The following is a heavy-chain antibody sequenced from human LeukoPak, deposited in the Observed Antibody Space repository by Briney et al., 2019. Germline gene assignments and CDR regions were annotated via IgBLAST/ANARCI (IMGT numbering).Heavy chain of an antibody. CDR3: AKTVAGNYFDY. Sequence: GESLKISCKGSGYTFTSYWIGWVRQMPGKGLEWMGVIYPGDSDTTYSPSFQGQVTISADKSIDTAYLQWSSLKASDTAMYYCAKTVAGNYFDYWGQGTLVTVS. D-gene: IGHD6-19*01. CDR2: IYPGDSDT. CDR1: GYTFTSYW. J-gene: IGHJ4*02. V-gene: IGHV5-51*01.